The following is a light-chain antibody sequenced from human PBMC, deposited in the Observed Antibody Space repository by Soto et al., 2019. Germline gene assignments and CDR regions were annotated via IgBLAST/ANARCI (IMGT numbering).Light chain of an antibody. V-gene: IGKV3D-15*01. CDR2: GAS. J-gene: IGKJ4*01. CDR3: QQYDDWLRLT. CDR1: QSVNIY. Sequence: EILMTQSSATRSVSTGERATLSCRASQSVNIYLAWYQQKPGQAPRLLIFGASYRATGIPARFSGSGSGTEFNLTISSLQSEDFAVYFCQQYDDWLRLTFGGGTKEDIK.